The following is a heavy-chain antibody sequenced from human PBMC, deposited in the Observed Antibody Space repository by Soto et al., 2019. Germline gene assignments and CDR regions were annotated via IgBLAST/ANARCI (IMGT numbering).Heavy chain of an antibody. CDR3: ARTRIDCRTTSCNEF. CDR1: GYTFVNYG. D-gene: IGHD2-2*01. CDR2: ISGYNGDT. J-gene: IGHJ4*02. Sequence: VLLVQSGGEVKKPWAAVKVSCNASGYTFVNYGLSWLRQAPGQGLEWMAWISGYNGDTYYAQNQNIQGRVALTTDTSTNTFYMGLKSLRSDDTAVYYCARTRIDCRTTSCNEFWGQGTLVTVSS. V-gene: IGHV1-18*01.